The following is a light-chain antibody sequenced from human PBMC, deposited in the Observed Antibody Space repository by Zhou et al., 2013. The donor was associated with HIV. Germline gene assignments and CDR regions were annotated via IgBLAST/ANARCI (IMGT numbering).Light chain of an antibody. Sequence: DIVLTQSPGSLSLSPGERATLSCRASQTIVTNYLAWYQQKPGQAPRLLIYGASSRATVIPDRFSGSGSGTDFTLTISGLEPEDFAVYYCQQRSQSITFGQGTRLEIK. V-gene: IGKV3-20*01. CDR2: GAS. J-gene: IGKJ5*01. CDR3: QQRSQSIT. CDR1: QTIVTNY.